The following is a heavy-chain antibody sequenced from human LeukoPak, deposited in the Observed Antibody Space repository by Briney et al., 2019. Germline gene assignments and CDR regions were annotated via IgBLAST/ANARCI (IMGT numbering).Heavy chain of an antibody. CDR3: AKQVVHLARYNWFDP. V-gene: IGHV4-59*11. CDR2: IYYTGST. Sequence: SETLSLTCTVSGVSINSHYWSWIRQPPGKGLEWIGYIYYTGSTNYNPSLKSRVRMSVDTSKNQFSLSLSSVTAADTAVYYCAKQVVHLARYNWFDPWGQGTLVTVSS. J-gene: IGHJ5*02. CDR1: GVSINSHY. D-gene: IGHD6-6*01.